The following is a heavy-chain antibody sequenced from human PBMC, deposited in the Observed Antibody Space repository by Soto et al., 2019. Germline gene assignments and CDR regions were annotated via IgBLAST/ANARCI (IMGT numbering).Heavy chain of an antibody. V-gene: IGHV1-8*01. CDR1: GYTFTSYD. CDR3: ARAHGGSYSFASDY. Sequence: ASVKVSCKASGYTFTSYDINWVRQATGQGLEWMGWMNPNSGNTGYAQKFQGRVTMTRXTXXSXXXMXLXXLRXEXTAVYYCARAHGGSYSFASDYWGQGTLVTVSS. J-gene: IGHJ4*02. D-gene: IGHD1-26*01. CDR2: MNPNSGNT.